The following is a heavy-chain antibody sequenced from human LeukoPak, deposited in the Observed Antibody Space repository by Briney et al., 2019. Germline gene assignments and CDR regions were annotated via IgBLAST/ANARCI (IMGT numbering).Heavy chain of an antibody. V-gene: IGHV3-30-3*01. J-gene: IGHJ4*02. Sequence: GKSLRLSCAASGFTFSGYPIHWVRQAPGKGLEWVAVISYDGSNKYYADSVKGRFTISRDNSKNTLYLQMNSLRAEDTAVYYCARVLGDYWGQGTLVTVSS. CDR2: ISYDGSNK. D-gene: IGHD7-27*01. CDR3: ARVLGDY. CDR1: GFTFSGYP.